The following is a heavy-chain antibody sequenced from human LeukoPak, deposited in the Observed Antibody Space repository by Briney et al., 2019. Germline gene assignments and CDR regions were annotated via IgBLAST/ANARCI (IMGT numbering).Heavy chain of an antibody. Sequence: GGSLRLSCAASGFTFSSYAMHWVRQAPGKGLEWVAVISYDGSNKCYADSVKGRFTISRDNSKNTLYLQMNSLRAEDTAVYYCARHREPYSSSWYDFDYWGQGTLVTVSS. CDR3: ARHREPYSSSWYDFDY. J-gene: IGHJ4*02. D-gene: IGHD6-13*01. V-gene: IGHV3-30-3*01. CDR1: GFTFSSYA. CDR2: ISYDGSNK.